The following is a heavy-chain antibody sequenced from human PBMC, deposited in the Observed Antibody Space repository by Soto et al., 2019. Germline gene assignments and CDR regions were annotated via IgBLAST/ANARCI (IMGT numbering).Heavy chain of an antibody. CDR2: INAGNGNT. J-gene: IGHJ4*02. D-gene: IGHD1-26*01. CDR3: ARDILRALCN. Sequence: AAVKVSCKASGYTFTSYGVSWVRQAPGQGLEWMEWINAGNGNTKYSQKFQGRVTITRDTSASTAYIELSSLRSEDTAVYYCARDILRALCNWGQGTLVTVSS. V-gene: IGHV1-3*01. CDR1: GYTFTSYG.